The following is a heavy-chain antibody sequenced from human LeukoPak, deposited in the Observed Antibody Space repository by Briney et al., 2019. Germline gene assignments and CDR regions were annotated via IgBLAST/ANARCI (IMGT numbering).Heavy chain of an antibody. D-gene: IGHD2-15*01. CDR1: GYTFYDYY. Sequence: GASVKVSCKASGYTFYDYYIHWVRRAPGQGLEWMGWTDPNSSVRNYAQKFQGRVTMTRDTSTSTAYMDLSSLTFDDTAVYYCARGGCSGGSCYSSWFDPWGQGTLVTVSS. CDR3: ARGGCSGGSCYSSWFDP. J-gene: IGHJ5*02. CDR2: TDPNSSVR. V-gene: IGHV1-2*02.